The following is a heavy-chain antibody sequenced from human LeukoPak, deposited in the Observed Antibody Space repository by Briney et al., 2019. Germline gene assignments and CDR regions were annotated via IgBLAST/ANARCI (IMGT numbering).Heavy chain of an antibody. Sequence: ASVKVSCKASGYTFTSYDINWVRQATGQGLEWMGWMNPNSGNTGYAQKFQGRVTMTRDTSISTAYMELSRLRSDDTAVYYCARDLSNWNQDYYYYYMDVWGKGTTVTVSS. CDR2: MNPNSGNT. D-gene: IGHD1-20*01. CDR1: GYTFTSYD. CDR3: ARDLSNWNQDYYYYYMDV. J-gene: IGHJ6*03. V-gene: IGHV1-8*01.